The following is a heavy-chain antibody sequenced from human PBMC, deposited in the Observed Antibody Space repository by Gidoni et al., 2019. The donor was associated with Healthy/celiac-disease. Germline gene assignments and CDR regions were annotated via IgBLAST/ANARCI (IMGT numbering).Heavy chain of an antibody. CDR2: INPNSGGT. J-gene: IGHJ5*02. CDR1: GYTFTGYY. V-gene: IGHV1-2*02. D-gene: IGHD2-2*02. CDR3: ARRRQRYCSSTSCYRVDWFDP. Sequence: QVQLVQSGAEVKKPGASVKVSCKASGYTFTGYYMHWVRQAPGQGLEWMGWINPNSGGTNYAQKFQGRVTMTRDTSISTAYMELSRLRSDDTAVYYCARRRQRYCSSTSCYRVDWFDPWGQGTLVTVSS.